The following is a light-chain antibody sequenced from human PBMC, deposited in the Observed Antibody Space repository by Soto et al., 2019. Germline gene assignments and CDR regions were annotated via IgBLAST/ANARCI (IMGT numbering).Light chain of an antibody. Sequence: EVVLTQSPGTLSLSPGERATLSCRASHSVSSNYFAWYQQKPGQAPRLLIYGASRRATGIPDRFSGGGSGTHFTLTISGLEPEDFAVYFCHHYGSSPPLTFGQGTRLEIK. CDR2: GAS. J-gene: IGKJ5*01. CDR3: HHYGSSPPLT. CDR1: HSVSSNY. V-gene: IGKV3-20*01.